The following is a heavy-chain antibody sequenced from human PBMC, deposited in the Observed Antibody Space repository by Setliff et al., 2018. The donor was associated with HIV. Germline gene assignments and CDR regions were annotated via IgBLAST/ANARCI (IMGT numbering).Heavy chain of an antibody. CDR3: ARSIARDYWYFSH. CDR2: IFGSGVT. CDR1: GGAIINYD. Sequence: SETLSLTCNVSGGAIINYDWTWVRQPAGKGLEWIGRIFGSGVTNYNTSLESRLTMSLDTSWNHLSLRLRSVTAADTAVYYCARSIARDYWYFSHWGRGTLVTVSS. J-gene: IGHJ2*01. V-gene: IGHV4-4*07. D-gene: IGHD6-6*01.